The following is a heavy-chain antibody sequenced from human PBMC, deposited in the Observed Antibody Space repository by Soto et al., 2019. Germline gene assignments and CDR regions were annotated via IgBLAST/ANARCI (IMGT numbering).Heavy chain of an antibody. J-gene: IGHJ4*02. CDR1: GGSFSGYY. CDR2: INHSGST. Sequence: SETLSLTCAVYGGSFSGYYWSWIRQPPGKGLEWIGEINHSGSTNYNPSLKSRVTISVDTSKNQFSLKLSSVTAADTAVYFCARNYDRNGYYYTYYFDYWGQGTLVTVSS. V-gene: IGHV4-34*01. D-gene: IGHD3-22*01. CDR3: ARNYDRNGYYYTYYFDY.